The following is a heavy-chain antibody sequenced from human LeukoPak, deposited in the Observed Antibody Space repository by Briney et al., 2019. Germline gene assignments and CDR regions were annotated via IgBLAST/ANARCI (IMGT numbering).Heavy chain of an antibody. V-gene: IGHV3-21*01. CDR1: GFTFSSYS. CDR3: AFDSSGADFDYFDY. D-gene: IGHD6-19*01. J-gene: IGHJ4*02. Sequence: GGSLRLSCAASGFTFSSYSMNWVRQAPGKGLEWVSSISSSSSYIYYADSVKGRFTISRDNAKISLYLQMNSLRAEDTAVYYCAFDSSGADFDYFDYWGQGTLVTVSS. CDR2: ISSSSSYI.